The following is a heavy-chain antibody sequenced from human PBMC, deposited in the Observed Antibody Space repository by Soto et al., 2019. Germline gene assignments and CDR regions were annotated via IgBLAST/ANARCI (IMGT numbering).Heavy chain of an antibody. CDR2: IIPIFGTA. CDR3: GRSWYYYYGMDV. J-gene: IGHJ6*02. V-gene: IGHV1-69*13. Sequence: SVKVSCKASGGTFSSYAISWVRQAPGQGLEWMGGIIPIFGTASYAQKFQGRVTITADESTSTAYMELSSLRSEDTAVYYCGRSWYYYYGMDVWGQGTTVTVSS. D-gene: IGHD6-13*01. CDR1: GGTFSSYA.